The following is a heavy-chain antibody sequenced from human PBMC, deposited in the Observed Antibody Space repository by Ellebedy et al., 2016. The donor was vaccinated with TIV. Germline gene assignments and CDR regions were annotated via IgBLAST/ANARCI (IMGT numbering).Heavy chain of an antibody. D-gene: IGHD2-2*01. V-gene: IGHV3-33*08. CDR3: ARDGVVPAGGVPQFDP. J-gene: IGHJ5*02. Sequence: LSPTCAASGFTFSSYGMHWVRQAPGKGLEWVAVIWYDGSNKYYSDSVKGRFTISRDNSKNTLYLQMNSLRAEDTALYYCARDGVVPAGGVPQFDPWGQGTLVTVSS. CDR1: GFTFSSYG. CDR2: IWYDGSNK.